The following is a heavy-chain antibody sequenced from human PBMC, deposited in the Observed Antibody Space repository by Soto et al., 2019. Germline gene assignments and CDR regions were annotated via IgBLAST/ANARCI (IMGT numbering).Heavy chain of an antibody. Sequence: QVQLQQWGAGLLKPSENLSLTCAVYGGSFSGYYWSWIRQPPGKGLEWIGEINHSGSTNYNPSLKSRVTISVDTSKNQFSLKLSSVTAADTAVYYCAREGRVGATAMGTDYWGQGTLVTVSS. CDR3: AREGRVGATAMGTDY. J-gene: IGHJ4*02. V-gene: IGHV4-34*01. D-gene: IGHD1-26*01. CDR1: GGSFSGYY. CDR2: INHSGST.